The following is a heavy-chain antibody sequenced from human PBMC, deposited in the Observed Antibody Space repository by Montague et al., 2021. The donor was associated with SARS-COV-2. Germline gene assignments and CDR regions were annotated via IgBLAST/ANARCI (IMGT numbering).Heavy chain of an antibody. J-gene: IGHJ4*02. CDR2: ISHPGST. CDR3: ARGVYNRVIVVISPRYYFDY. D-gene: IGHD3-22*01. CDR1: TESFNGYY. V-gene: IGHV4-34*01. Sequence: SETLSLTCAVYTESFNGYYWTWIRQPPGKGLEWIGEISHPGSTTYNPSLKSRVTISLDTYRKQVSLRLTSVTAADSATYYCARGVYNRVIVVISPRYYFDYWGQGSMVAVSA.